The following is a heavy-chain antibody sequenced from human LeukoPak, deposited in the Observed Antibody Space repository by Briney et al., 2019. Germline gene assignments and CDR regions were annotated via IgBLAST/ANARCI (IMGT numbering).Heavy chain of an antibody. CDR1: GGSFSGYH. CDR3: ARQGRYYDSSGYYPRMDV. D-gene: IGHD3-22*01. V-gene: IGHV4-34*01. J-gene: IGHJ6*04. CDR2: INHSGST. Sequence: SETLSLICGVYGGSFSGYHWNWIRQTPGKGLEWIGEINHSGSTNYNPSLKSRVTISVDTSKNQFSLKLSSVTAADTAVYYCARQGRYYDSSGYYPRMDVWGKGTTVTISS.